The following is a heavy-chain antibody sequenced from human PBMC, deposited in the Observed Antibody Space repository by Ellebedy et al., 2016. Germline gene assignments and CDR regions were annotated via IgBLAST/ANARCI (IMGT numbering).Heavy chain of an antibody. CDR3: ASGRSFLDY. D-gene: IGHD1-26*01. J-gene: IGHJ4*02. V-gene: IGHV4-39*07. Sequence: SETLSLXCTVSGGSISSSSYYFGWIRQPPGKGLEWIGSIYYSGSTYYNPSLKSRVTISLDTPKDQFSLKLSSVTAADTAVYYCASGRSFLDYWGQGTLVTVSS. CDR2: IYYSGST. CDR1: GGSISSSSYY.